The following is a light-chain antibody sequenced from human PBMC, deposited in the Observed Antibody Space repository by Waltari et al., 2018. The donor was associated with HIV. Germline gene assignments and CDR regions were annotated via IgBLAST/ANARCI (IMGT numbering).Light chain of an antibody. CDR2: AVT. CDR1: SSDVGGYNY. V-gene: IGLV2-8*01. Sequence: QSALTQPPSASGSPGQPVTISCTGTSSDVGGYNYVSWYQQHPGKAPKLMIYAVTKRPRGDPDRLSGSKSSNTASLTVSELQAEDEADYYCSSYAGSNNLVFGGGTKLTVL. CDR3: SSYAGSNNLV. J-gene: IGLJ3*02.